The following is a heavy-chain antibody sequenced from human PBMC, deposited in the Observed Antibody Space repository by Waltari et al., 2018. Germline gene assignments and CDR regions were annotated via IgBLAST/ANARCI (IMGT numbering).Heavy chain of an antibody. V-gene: IGHV4-4*02. Sequence: QLQLQESGPGLVKPSGTLSLTCGVSGESMTRTDVWKWVRQPPGKGMEWIGQVRLRGRTNYNPFFASRVTVAVDTFNNQFSLTLTSATAADTAVYYCARDRGRGLYLDPWGPGTLVTVSP. J-gene: IGHJ5*02. D-gene: IGHD2-15*01. CDR2: VRLRGRT. CDR1: GESMTRTDV. CDR3: ARDRGRGLYLDP.